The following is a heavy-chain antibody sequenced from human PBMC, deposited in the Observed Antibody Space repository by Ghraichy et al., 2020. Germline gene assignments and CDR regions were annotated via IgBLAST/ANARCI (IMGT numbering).Heavy chain of an antibody. Sequence: ASVKVSCKAARATVCSSVIILVRQSPGLGLEWMGWISAYNGNTNYAQKLQGRVTMTTDTSTSTAYMELRSLRSDDTAVYYCARDFTGGIAANGMDVWGQGTIVTVSS. CDR2: ISAYNGNT. J-gene: IGHJ6*02. CDR1: RATVCSSV. V-gene: IGHV1-18*01. CDR3: ARDFTGGIAANGMDV. D-gene: IGHD6-25*01.